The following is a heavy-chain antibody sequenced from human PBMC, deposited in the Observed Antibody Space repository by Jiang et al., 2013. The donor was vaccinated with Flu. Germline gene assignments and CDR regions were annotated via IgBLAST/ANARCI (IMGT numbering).Heavy chain of an antibody. CDR1: GGSISSSNW. D-gene: IGHD3-3*01. J-gene: IGHJ4*02. CDR2: IYYSGST. CDR3: ARSGSYDFWSGYYTSYYFDY. Sequence: TLSLTCAVSGGSISSSNWWSWVRQPPGKGLEWIGYIYYSGSTNYNPSLKSRVTISVDTSKNQFSLKLSSVTAADTAVYYCARSGSYDFWSGYYTSYYFDYWGQGTLVTVSS. V-gene: IGHV4-4*02.